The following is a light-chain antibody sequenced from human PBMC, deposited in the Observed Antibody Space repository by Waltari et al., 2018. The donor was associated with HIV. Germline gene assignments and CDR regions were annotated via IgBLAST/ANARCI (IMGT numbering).Light chain of an antibody. J-gene: IGKJ1*01. CDR2: AAS. CDR1: QSISKY. CDR3: QQSYSTPRT. Sequence: DIQMTQSPSSLSASVGDRVTITCRASQSISKYFNWYQQTPGKAPTLLIYAASSLQGGVPSRFSGSGSGTDFTLTISSLQPEDFATYYCQQSYSTPRTFGQGTKVEIK. V-gene: IGKV1-39*01.